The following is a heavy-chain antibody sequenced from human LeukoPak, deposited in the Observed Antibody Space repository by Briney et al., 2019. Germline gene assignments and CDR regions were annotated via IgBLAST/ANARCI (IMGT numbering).Heavy chain of an antibody. D-gene: IGHD6-19*01. V-gene: IGHV3-7*01. J-gene: IGHJ6*03. CDR2: IKQDGSEK. CDR3: ASSAVAYYSYYYMDV. CDR1: GFTFSSYC. Sequence: GGSLRLSCAASGFTFSSYCMSWVRQPPGKGLEWVANIKQDGSEKYYVDSVKGRFTISRDNAKNSLYLQMNSLRAGDTAVYYCASSAVAYYSYYYMDVWGKGTTVTVSS.